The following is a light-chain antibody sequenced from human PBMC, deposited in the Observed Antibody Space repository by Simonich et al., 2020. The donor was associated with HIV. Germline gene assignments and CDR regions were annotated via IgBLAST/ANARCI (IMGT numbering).Light chain of an antibody. CDR2: EDS. CDR1: GSEVGSYNL. J-gene: IGLJ3*02. Sequence: PLTRLPSGPGPPGRPSPTSCTGTGSEVGSYNLVSCHQRHPGKAPNHIIYEDSKRPSGVSNRFSGSKSGNTASLTISGLQAEDEADYYCCSYAGSFIWVFGGGTKLTVL. CDR3: CSYAGSFIWV. V-gene: IGLV2-23*01.